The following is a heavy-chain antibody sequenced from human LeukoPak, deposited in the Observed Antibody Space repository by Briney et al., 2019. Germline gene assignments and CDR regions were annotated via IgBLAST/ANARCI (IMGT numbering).Heavy chain of an antibody. V-gene: IGHV4-61*02. CDR2: IYTSGST. J-gene: IGHJ6*03. CDR3: ATTVPRGPYYYYYYYMDV. CDR1: GGSISSGSYY. Sequence: SQTLSLTCTVSGGSISSGSYYWSWIRQPAGKGLEWIVRIYTSGSTNYNPSLKSRVTISVDTSKNQFSLKLSSVTAADTAVYYCATTVPRGPYYYYYYYMDVWGKGTTVTVSS. D-gene: IGHD4-17*01.